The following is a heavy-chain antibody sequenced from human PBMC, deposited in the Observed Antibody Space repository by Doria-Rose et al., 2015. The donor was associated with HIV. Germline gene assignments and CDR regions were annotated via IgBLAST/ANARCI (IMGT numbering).Heavy chain of an antibody. V-gene: IGHV2-26*01. Sequence: QVTLKESGPVLVKPTETLTLTCTVSGVSLSSPGMGVSWIRQSPGKALEWLANIFSDDERSYQTSLKSRLTISRGTSKSQVVLTMTDMDPVDTATYYCARIKSSRWYHKYYFDFWGQGTLVIVSA. CDR1: GVSLSSPGMG. J-gene: IGHJ4*02. CDR3: ARIKSSRWYHKYYFDF. CDR2: IFSDDER. D-gene: IGHD6-13*01.